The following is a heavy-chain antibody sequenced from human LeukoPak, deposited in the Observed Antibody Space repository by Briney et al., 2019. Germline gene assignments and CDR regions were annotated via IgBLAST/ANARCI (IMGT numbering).Heavy chain of an antibody. CDR3: ARRATTERGHSYGLDY. Sequence: GGSLRLSCAASGFTFSRYSMNWVRQAPGKGLEWVSSISSSSSYIYYADSVKGRFTISRDNAKNSLYLQMNSLRAEDTAVYYCARRATTERGHSYGLDYWGQGTLVTVSS. V-gene: IGHV3-21*01. D-gene: IGHD5-18*01. CDR2: ISSSSSYI. CDR1: GFTFSRYS. J-gene: IGHJ4*02.